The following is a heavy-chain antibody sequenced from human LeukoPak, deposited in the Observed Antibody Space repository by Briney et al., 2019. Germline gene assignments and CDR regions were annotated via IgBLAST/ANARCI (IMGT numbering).Heavy chain of an antibody. D-gene: IGHD5-12*01. CDR3: ARGLAAAYDYNWFDP. CDR2: ISASGST. Sequence: SETLSLTCTVSGGSISSSSYYWSWIRQPAGKGLEWIGRISASGSTRYNPSLKSRVTMSVDMSKNQFSLKLTSVTAADTAVYFCARGLAAAYDYNWFDPWGQGTLITVSS. CDR1: GGSISSSSYY. J-gene: IGHJ5*02. V-gene: IGHV4-61*02.